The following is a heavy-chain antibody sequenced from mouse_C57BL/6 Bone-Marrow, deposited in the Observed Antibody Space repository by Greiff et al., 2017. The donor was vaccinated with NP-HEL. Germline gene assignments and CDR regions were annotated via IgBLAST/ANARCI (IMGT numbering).Heavy chain of an antibody. J-gene: IGHJ2*01. CDR3: ARGDGGYFGH. D-gene: IGHD3-3*01. Sequence: VHVKQSGPVLVKPGASVKMSCKASGYTFTDYYMNWVKQSHGKSLEWIGVINPYNGGTSYNQKFKGKATLTVDKSSSTAYMELNSLTSEDSAVSYRARGDGGYFGHWGQGTTLP. V-gene: IGHV1-19*01. CDR2: INPYNGGT. CDR1: GYTFTDYY.